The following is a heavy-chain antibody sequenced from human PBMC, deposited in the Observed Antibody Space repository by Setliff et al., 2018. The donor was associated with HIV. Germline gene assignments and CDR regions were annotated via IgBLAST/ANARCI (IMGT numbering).Heavy chain of an antibody. V-gene: IGHV1-2*02. CDR1: RYTFTAYS. D-gene: IGHD6-13*01. J-gene: IGHJ4*02. Sequence: ASVKVSCKPPRYTFTAYSLHWVRQAPGQGLEWMGWINPKSGGTKYARNFEDRVTMTRDSSIRAVYMELSRLRPDDTAVYYCARMRESPPRSSSWYYWGQGTLVTVSS. CDR2: INPKSGGT. CDR3: ARMRESPPRSSSWYY.